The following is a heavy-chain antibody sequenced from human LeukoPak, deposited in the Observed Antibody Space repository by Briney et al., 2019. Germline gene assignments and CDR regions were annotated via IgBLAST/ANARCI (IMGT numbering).Heavy chain of an antibody. CDR1: GFSLSTSGVG. J-gene: IGHJ5*02. CDR3: AHTSYYYGSGSYYKGNWFDP. V-gene: IGHV2-5*01. CDR2: IYWNDDK. Sequence: SGPTLVNPTQTLTLTCTFSGFSLSTSGVGVGWIRQPPGKAMEWLALIYWNDDKRYSPSLKSRLTITKDTSKNQVVLTMTNMDPVDTATYYCAHTSYYYGSGSYYKGNWFDPWGQGTLVTASS. D-gene: IGHD3-10*01.